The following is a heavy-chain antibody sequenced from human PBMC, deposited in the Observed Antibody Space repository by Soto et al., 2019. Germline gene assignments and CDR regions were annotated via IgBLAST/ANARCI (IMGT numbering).Heavy chain of an antibody. CDR3: AKEVGYSSGYDYFDY. D-gene: IGHD6-19*01. Sequence: GGSLRLSCAASGFTFSSYAMHWVRQAPGKGLEWVAVISYDGSNKYYADSVKGRFTISRDNSKNTLYLQMNSLRAEDTAAYYCAKEVGYSSGYDYFDYWGQGTLVTVSS. CDR1: GFTFSSYA. J-gene: IGHJ4*02. V-gene: IGHV3-30-3*01. CDR2: ISYDGSNK.